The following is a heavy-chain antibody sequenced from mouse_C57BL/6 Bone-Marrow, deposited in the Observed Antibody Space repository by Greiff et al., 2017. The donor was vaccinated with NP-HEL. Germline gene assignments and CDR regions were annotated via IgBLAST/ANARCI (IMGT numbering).Heavy chain of an antibody. J-gene: IGHJ2*01. D-gene: IGHD1-1*01. CDR3: ARSPELYYFDY. Sequence: EVHLVESGGGLVKPGGSLKLSCAASGFTFSDYGMHWVRQAPEKGLEWVAYISSGSSTIYYADTVKGRFTISRDNAKNTLFLQMTSLRSEDTAMYYCARSPELYYFDYWGQGTTLTVSS. V-gene: IGHV5-17*01. CDR1: GFTFSDYG. CDR2: ISSGSSTI.